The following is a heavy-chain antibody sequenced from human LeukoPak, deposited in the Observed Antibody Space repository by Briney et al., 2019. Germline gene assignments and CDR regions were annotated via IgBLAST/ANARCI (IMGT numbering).Heavy chain of an antibody. J-gene: IGHJ4*02. CDR3: ATGVATAFTY. CDR1: GYTFTGYY. Sequence: ASVKVSCKASGYTFTGYYIHWVRQAPGQGLEWMAWINPDSGDSYSAPKFQGRVTMTRDTSISTASMEVSWLTSDDTAVYYCATGVATAFTYWGQRTLVTVSS. V-gene: IGHV1-2*02. D-gene: IGHD5-12*01. CDR2: INPDSGDS.